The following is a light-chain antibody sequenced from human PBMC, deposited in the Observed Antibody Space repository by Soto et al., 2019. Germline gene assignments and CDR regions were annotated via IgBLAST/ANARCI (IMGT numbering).Light chain of an antibody. J-gene: IGLJ2*01. Sequence: QSVLTQPPSVSGAPGQRVTISCTGSSSNIGAGYDVHWYQQLPGTAPKLLIYANTNRPSGVPDRFSGSKSGTSASLAITGLQAEDEADYFCQSYDSSLSRYVVFGGGTKLTVL. CDR2: ANT. CDR1: SSNIGAGYD. CDR3: QSYDSSLSRYVV. V-gene: IGLV1-40*01.